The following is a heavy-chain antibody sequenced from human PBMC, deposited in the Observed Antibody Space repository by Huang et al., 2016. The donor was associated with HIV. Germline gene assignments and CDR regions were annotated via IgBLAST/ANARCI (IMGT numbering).Heavy chain of an antibody. J-gene: IGHJ4*02. CDR3: AKADSGAAAGSLVDY. D-gene: IGHD6-13*01. V-gene: IGHV3-23*01. Sequence: EVQLLESGGGLVQPGGSLRLSCAASGVTFSSYAMSWVRQARGKGLEWVSRSTGRGSSSYYADPVKGRFTISRDNAKNTLYLQMNSLRAEDTAIYYCAKADSGAAAGSLVDYWGQGTLVTVSS. CDR1: GVTFSSYA. CDR2: STGRGSSS.